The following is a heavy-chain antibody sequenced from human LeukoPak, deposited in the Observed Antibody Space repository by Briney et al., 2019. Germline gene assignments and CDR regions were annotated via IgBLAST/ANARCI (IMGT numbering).Heavy chain of an antibody. CDR1: GGSISSYY. V-gene: IGHV4-59*01. CDR3: ARGGYYGSGNDFRFDS. D-gene: IGHD3-10*01. Sequence: SETLSLTCTVSGGSISSYYWSWIRKSPGKGLECIGYIHYTGSTNYNPSLKSRVTISVETSKNQFSLKLKSVTAADTAVYYCARGGYYGSGNDFRFDSWGQGTLVTVSS. J-gene: IGHJ5*01. CDR2: IHYTGST.